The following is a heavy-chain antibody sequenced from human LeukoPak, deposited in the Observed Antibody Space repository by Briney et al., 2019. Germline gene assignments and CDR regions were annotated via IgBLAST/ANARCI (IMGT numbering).Heavy chain of an antibody. CDR2: ISSSSSYI. V-gene: IGHV3-21*01. CDR1: GFTFSSYS. Sequence: KTGGSLRLSCAASGFTFSSYSMNWVRQASGMGLEWVSSISSSSSYIYYADSVKGRFTISRDNAKNSLYLQMNSLRAEDTAVYYCARGYCSSTSCYYFDYWGQGTLVTVSS. CDR3: ARGYCSSTSCYYFDY. D-gene: IGHD2-2*01. J-gene: IGHJ4*02.